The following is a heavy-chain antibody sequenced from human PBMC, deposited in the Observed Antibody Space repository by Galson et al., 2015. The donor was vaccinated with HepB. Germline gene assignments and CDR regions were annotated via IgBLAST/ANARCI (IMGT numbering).Heavy chain of an antibody. CDR1: GFNFYSYD. Sequence: SLRLSCAASGFNFYSYDMHWVRQAPGTGLEWVAFIRYDGKKKYYADSVRGRFTISRDNSKNTLFLQVNSLRAEDTGVYYCAKKSGETSYDSAWINTEIDCWGQGTLVTVSS. D-gene: IGHD6-19*01. V-gene: IGHV3-30*02. CDR2: IRYDGKKK. CDR3: AKKSGETSYDSAWINTEIDC. J-gene: IGHJ4*02.